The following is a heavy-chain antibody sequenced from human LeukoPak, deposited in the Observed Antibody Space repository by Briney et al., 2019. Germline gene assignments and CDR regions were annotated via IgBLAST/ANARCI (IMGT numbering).Heavy chain of an antibody. CDR3: ARDSPSYDYVWGSYPQVAFDI. CDR2: IIPIFGTA. D-gene: IGHD3-16*02. V-gene: IGHV1-69*05. CDR1: GGTFSSYA. Sequence: SVKVSCKASGGTFSSYAISWVRQAPGQGLEWMGRIIPIFGTANYAQKFQGGVTITTDESTSTAYMELSSLRSEDTAVYYCARDSPSYDYVWGSYPQVAFDIWGQGTMVTVSS. J-gene: IGHJ3*02.